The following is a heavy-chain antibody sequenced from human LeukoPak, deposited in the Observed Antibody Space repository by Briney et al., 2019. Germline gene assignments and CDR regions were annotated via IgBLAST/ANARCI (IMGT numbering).Heavy chain of an antibody. V-gene: IGHV4-59*01. CDR3: ARESYLVHRDLDY. Sequence: SETLSLTCTVSGGSISSYYWSWIRQPPGKGLEWIGYIYYSGSTNYNPSLKSRVTISVDTSKNQFSLKLSSVTAADTAVYYCARESYLVHRDLDYWGQGTLVTVSS. J-gene: IGHJ4*02. CDR2: IYYSGST. D-gene: IGHD2-8*02. CDR1: GGSISSYY.